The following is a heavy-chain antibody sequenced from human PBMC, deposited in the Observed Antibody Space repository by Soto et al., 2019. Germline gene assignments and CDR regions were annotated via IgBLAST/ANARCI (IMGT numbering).Heavy chain of an antibody. V-gene: IGHV5-51*01. Sequence: LGESLKISCKGSGYSFNTNWIGWVRQMPGKGLEWMGIIYPGDSDTRYSPSFQGQVTISADKSISTAYLQWTSLKAPDTAIYYCAGGGSGNYFDFWGQGTQVTVSS. D-gene: IGHD2-15*01. CDR1: GYSFNTNW. CDR3: AGGGSGNYFDF. CDR2: IYPGDSDT. J-gene: IGHJ4*02.